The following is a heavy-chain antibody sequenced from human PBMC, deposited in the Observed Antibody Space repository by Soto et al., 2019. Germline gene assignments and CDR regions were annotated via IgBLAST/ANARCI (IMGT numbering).Heavy chain of an antibody. D-gene: IGHD6-19*01. CDR1: GFTFSNAW. J-gene: IGHJ6*02. V-gene: IGHV3-15*07. CDR2: IKSKTDGGTT. CDR3: TTDYPAVADNYYYYGMDV. Sequence: GGSLRLSCAASGFTFSNAWMNWVRQAPGKGLEWVGRIKSKTDGGTTDYAAPGKGRFTISRDDSKNTLYLQMNSLKTEDTAVYYCTTDYPAVADNYYYYGMDVWGQGTTVTVSS.